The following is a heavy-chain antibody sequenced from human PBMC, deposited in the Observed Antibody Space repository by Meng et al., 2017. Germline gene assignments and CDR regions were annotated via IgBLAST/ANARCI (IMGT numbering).Heavy chain of an antibody. J-gene: IGHJ4*02. V-gene: IGHV3-30*04. CDR2: ISYDGSNK. D-gene: IGHD3-22*01. CDR3: ARDQVDYYDSSGYSDY. Sequence: GESLKISCAASGFTFCSYAMHWVRQAPGKGLEWVAVISYDGSNKYYADSVKGRFTISRDNSKNTLYLQMNSLRAEDTAVYYCARDQVDYYDSSGYSDYWGQGTLVTVSS. CDR1: GFTFCSYA.